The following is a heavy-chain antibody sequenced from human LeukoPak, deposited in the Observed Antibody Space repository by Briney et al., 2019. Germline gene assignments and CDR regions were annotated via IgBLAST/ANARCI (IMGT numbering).Heavy chain of an antibody. CDR2: IYIDGTT. CDR3: ARGPRYSFY. Sequence: GGSLRLSCAASGFIVSHNYMTWVRQAPGKGLEWISVIYIDGTTYYADSVKGRFTISRDQANNTLYLQMNTLRDEDTAVYYCARGPRYSFYWGQGTLVTVSS. V-gene: IGHV3-53*01. D-gene: IGHD6-13*01. J-gene: IGHJ4*02. CDR1: GFIVSHNY.